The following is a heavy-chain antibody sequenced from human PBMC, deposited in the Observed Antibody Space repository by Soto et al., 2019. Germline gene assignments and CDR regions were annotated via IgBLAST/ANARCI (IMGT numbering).Heavy chain of an antibody. V-gene: IGHV4-59*01. CDR3: ARDPGYCTNGVCPIFDF. CDR2: FYHSGTT. J-gene: IGHJ4*02. Sequence: SETLSLTCSVSGDSIRNYFWSWIRQPPGKGLEWIGHFYHSGTTNYSPALKSRVTISIDQSKNQFSLRLNSVTAADTAVYFCARDPGYCTNGVCPIFDFWGQGIPVT. CDR1: GDSIRNYF. D-gene: IGHD2-8*01.